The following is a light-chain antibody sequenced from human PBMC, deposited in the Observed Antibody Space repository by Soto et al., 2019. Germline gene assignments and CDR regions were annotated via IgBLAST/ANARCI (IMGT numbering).Light chain of an antibody. J-gene: IGKJ1*01. CDR3: QQSGSSPRT. CDR1: KSVRGDY. V-gene: IGKV3D-20*01. CDR2: DAS. Sequence: EIVLTQSPATLSLSPGENVTISCGLRKSVRGDYLAWYQQRPGMAPRLLVFDASTRATGVPERFSGSGSGTDFTLTINGLEPEDSAVYYCQQSGSSPRTFGQGTKVDI.